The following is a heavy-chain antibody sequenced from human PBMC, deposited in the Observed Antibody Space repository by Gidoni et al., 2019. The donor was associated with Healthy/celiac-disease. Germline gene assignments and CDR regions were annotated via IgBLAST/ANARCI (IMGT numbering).Heavy chain of an antibody. CDR3: ARVPLDCSSTICYTREIDY. V-gene: IGHV1-18*01. CDR1: GYTLTSHG. CDR2: ISAYNGNT. Sequence: QVQLVQSGAEVKKPGASVKVDCKAAGYTLTSHGISWVRQAPGQGLEWMGWISAYNGNTNYAQKLQGRVTMTTATSTSTAYMELRGLRSDDAAVYYCARVPLDCSSTICYTREIDYCGQGTLVTVSS. D-gene: IGHD2-2*02. J-gene: IGHJ4*02.